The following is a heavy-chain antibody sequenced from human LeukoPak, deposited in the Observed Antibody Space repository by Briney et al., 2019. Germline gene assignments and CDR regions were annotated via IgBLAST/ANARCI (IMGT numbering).Heavy chain of an antibody. CDR3: ARGHFGVVLDY. J-gene: IGHJ4*02. V-gene: IGHV3-21*01. D-gene: IGHD3-3*01. CDR2: IRGDSTET. CDR1: GFTFSSYS. Sequence: RPGGSLRLSCEGSGFTFSSYSMIWVRQAPGKGLKWVSSIRGDSTETRHADSLMGRFTISRDNAKKSLYLQMNSLRAEDTAVYYCARGHFGVVLDYWAREPWSPSPQ.